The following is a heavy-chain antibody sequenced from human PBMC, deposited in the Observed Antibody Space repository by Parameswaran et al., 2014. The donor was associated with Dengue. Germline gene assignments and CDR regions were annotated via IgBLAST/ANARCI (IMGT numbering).Heavy chain of an antibody. Sequence: VRQMPGKGLEWVGRIKSKTDGGTTDYAAPVKGRFTISRDDSKNTLYLQMNSLKTEDTAVYYCTTDSVWGSYRSPSVDYWGQGTLVTVSS. CDR3: TTDSVWGSYRSPSVDY. J-gene: IGHJ4*02. D-gene: IGHD3-16*02. CDR2: IKSKTDGGTT. V-gene: IGHV3-15*01.